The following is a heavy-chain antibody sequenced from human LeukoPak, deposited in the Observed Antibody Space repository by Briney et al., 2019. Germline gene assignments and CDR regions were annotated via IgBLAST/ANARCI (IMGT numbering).Heavy chain of an antibody. CDR3: ARVTPGSLAAIES. D-gene: IGHD3-10*01. Sequence: SETLSLTCAVSGYSISSTYYWAWIRQPPGKGLWWIGNIYHTGRIYYNPSLKSRITMSVDTSKSLFSLKVISVTAADTAVYYCARVTPGSLAAIESWGQGTLVTVSS. J-gene: IGHJ4*02. V-gene: IGHV4-38-2*01. CDR2: IYHTGRI. CDR1: GYSISSTYY.